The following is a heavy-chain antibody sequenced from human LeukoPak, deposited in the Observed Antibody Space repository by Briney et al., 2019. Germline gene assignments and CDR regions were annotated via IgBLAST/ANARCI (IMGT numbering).Heavy chain of an antibody. D-gene: IGHD7-27*01. Sequence: GGSLRLSCAASGFTLRGHVMHWVRQTPGKGLEWVTAIGTAGETYYPGSLEDRFTISRENAKNFLYLQMNSLGAGDTAVYYCARDEIPGDDNWYFDLWGRGTLVTVSS. CDR3: ARDEIPGDDNWYFDL. J-gene: IGHJ2*01. CDR1: GFTLRGHV. V-gene: IGHV3-13*01. CDR2: IGTAGET.